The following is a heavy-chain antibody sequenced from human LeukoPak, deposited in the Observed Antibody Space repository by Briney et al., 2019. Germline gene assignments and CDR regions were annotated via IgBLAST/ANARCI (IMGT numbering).Heavy chain of an antibody. Sequence: GGSLRLSCAASGFTFSSYAMSWVRQAPGKGLEWVSAICGSGGSTYYADSVKGRFTISRDNSKNTLYLQMNSMRAEDTAVYYCAKGLGIAAAGRDYWGQGTLVTVSS. V-gene: IGHV3-23*01. CDR3: AKGLGIAAAGRDY. D-gene: IGHD6-13*01. J-gene: IGHJ4*02. CDR1: GFTFSSYA. CDR2: ICGSGGST.